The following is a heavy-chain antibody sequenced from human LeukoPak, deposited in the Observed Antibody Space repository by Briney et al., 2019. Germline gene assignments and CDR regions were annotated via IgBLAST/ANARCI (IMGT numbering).Heavy chain of an antibody. V-gene: IGHV4-61*02. D-gene: IGHD1-14*01. CDR1: GGSISSSSYY. CDR2: IYTSGST. CDR3: ARDHRGQLDP. Sequence: SETLSLTCTVSGGSISSSSYYWSWIRQPAGKGLEWIGRIYTSGSTNYNPSLKSRVTMSVDTSKNQFSLKLSSVTAADTAVYYCARDHRGQLDPWGQGTLVTVSS. J-gene: IGHJ5*02.